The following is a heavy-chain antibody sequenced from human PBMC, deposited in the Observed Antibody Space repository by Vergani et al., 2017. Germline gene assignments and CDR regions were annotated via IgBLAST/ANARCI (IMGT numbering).Heavy chain of an antibody. J-gene: IGHJ5*02. CDR3: AKTHDFSSLYSSYNWFDP. CDR1: GYRFSDYK. CDR2: IYAGDSDV. V-gene: IGHV5-51*01. Sequence: EVQLAQSGAEVKKPGESLKISCQGFGYRFSDYKLAWVRHMPGKGLAWVGIIYAGDSDVRYSPSFQGQVTMSVDKSLSTAYLQWSSLKASDTSTYYCAKTHDFSSLYSSYNWFDPWGQGTQVTVSS. D-gene: IGHD3-3*01.